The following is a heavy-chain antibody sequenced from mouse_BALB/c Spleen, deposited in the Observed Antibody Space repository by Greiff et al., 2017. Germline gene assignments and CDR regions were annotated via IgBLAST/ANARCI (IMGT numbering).Heavy chain of an antibody. J-gene: IGHJ4*01. V-gene: IGHV1S81*02. Sequence: VQLQQSGAELVKPGASVKLSCKASGYTFTSYYMYWVKQRPGQGLEWIGEINPSNGGTNFNEKFKSKATLTVDKSSSTAYMQLSSLTSEDSAVYYCTRRAYYRYYYAMDYWGQGTSVTVSS. CDR3: TRRAYYRYYYAMDY. CDR1: GYTFTSYY. CDR2: INPSNGGT. D-gene: IGHD2-14*01.